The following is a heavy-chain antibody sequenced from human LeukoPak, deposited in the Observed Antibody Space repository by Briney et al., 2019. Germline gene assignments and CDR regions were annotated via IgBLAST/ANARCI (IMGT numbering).Heavy chain of an antibody. CDR3: AKDVATVGIVDF. J-gene: IGHJ4*02. CDR2: ISWDGNSI. D-gene: IGHD2-21*01. V-gene: IGHV3-43*01. CDR1: GFTFDDYM. Sequence: PGGSLRLSCAASGFTFDDYMMHWARQAPGKGLEWVALISWDGNSIYYADSVKGRFTISRDNGKNSLYLQMLNLRTEDTAFYYCAKDVATVGIVDFWGQGTLVTVSS.